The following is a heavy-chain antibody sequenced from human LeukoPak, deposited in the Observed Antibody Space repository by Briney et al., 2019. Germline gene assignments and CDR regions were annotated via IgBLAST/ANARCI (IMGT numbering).Heavy chain of an antibody. CDR2: IHYSGSA. V-gene: IGHV4-59*01. J-gene: IGHJ6*03. CDR3: AASPLAYYYYYMDV. Sequence: SETLSLTCTVSNGPTNTYQWTWIRQPPGRGLEWIGNIHYSGSANYNPSLKSRVIISLDTSKNQFSLKLSPVTAADTAVYYCAASPLAYYYYYMDVWGKGTTVTISS. CDR1: NGPTNTYQ.